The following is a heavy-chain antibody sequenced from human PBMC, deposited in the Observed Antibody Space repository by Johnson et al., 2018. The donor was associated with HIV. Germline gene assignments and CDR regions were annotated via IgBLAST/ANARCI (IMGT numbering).Heavy chain of an antibody. CDR1: GFTFSSYA. CDR3: AKEGQDLRSSSSDDAFDI. CDR2: ISYDGSNK. Sequence: QVQLVESGGGVVQPGRSLRLSCAASGFTFSSYAMHWVRQAPGKGLEWVAVISYDGSNKYYADSVKGRFTISRDNSKNTLYLQKNSLRAEDTAVYYCAKEGQDLRSSSSDDAFDIWGQGTMVTVSS. V-gene: IGHV3-30*04. J-gene: IGHJ3*02. D-gene: IGHD6-13*01.